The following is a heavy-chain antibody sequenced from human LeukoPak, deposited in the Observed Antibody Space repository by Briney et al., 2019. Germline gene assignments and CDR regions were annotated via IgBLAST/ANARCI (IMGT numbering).Heavy chain of an antibody. D-gene: IGHD6-19*01. CDR1: GFTFSSYA. CDR3: AKEGTSGLYYFDY. CDR2: ISGSGGNT. V-gene: IGHV3-23*01. J-gene: IGHJ4*02. Sequence: GSLKLSWSGLGFTFSSYAMSRVRQAPGKGLELVSGISGSGGNTYYADSVKGRVTISRDNSKNTLFLQMNSLRAEDTAVYYCAKEGTSGLYYFDYWGQGTLVTVSS.